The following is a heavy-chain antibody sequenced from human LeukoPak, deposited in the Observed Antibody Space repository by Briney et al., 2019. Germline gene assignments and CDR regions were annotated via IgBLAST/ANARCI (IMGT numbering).Heavy chain of an antibody. Sequence: GGSLRLSCAASGFTFSSYAMSWVRQAPGKGLEWVSAISGSGGSTYYADSVKGRFTTSRDISKNTLYLQMNSLRAEDTAVYYCARGDIVVVPAAIGDAFDIWGQGTMVTVSS. V-gene: IGHV3-23*01. CDR3: ARGDIVVVPAAIGDAFDI. D-gene: IGHD2-2*02. CDR2: ISGSGGST. J-gene: IGHJ3*02. CDR1: GFTFSSYA.